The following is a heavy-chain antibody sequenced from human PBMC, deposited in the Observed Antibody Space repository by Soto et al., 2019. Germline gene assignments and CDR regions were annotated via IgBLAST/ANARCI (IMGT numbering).Heavy chain of an antibody. V-gene: IGHV3-33*01. D-gene: IGHD6-13*01. J-gene: IGHJ4*02. CDR3: ARDYASSWCPSY. CDR1: GFTFSTYG. Sequence: QVQLVESGGGVVQSGRSLRLSCEASGFTFSTYGMHWVRQAPGKGLEWEAVIWYDGSDRWYADSVKGRFSISRDNSKNTRYLQMINLRVEDTAVYFCARDYASSWCPSYWGQGTLVAVSS. CDR2: IWYDGSDR.